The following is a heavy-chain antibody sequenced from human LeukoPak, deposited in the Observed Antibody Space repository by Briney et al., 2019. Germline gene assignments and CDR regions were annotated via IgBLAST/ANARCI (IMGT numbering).Heavy chain of an antibody. CDR1: GYTFTSYG. D-gene: IGHD3/OR15-3a*01. CDR2: ISAYNGNT. CDR3: ARGGGTGRDYYYYGMDV. J-gene: IGHJ6*04. Sequence: ASVKVSCKASGYTFTSYGISWVRQAPGQGLEWMGWISAYNGNTNYAQKLQGRVTMTTDTSTSTAYMEPRSLRSDDTAVYYCARGGGTGRDYYYYGMDVWGKGTTVTVSS. V-gene: IGHV1-18*04.